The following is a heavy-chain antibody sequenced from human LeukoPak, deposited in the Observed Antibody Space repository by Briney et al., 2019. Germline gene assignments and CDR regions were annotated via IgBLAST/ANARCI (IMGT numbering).Heavy chain of an antibody. CDR2: IKQDGSDK. D-gene: IGHD4-17*01. CDR1: GFTFSNYA. J-gene: IGHJ4*02. V-gene: IGHV3-7*01. Sequence: GGSLRLSCAASGFTFSNYAMTWVRQAPGKGLEWVANIKQDGSDKYYVDSLKGRFTISRDNAKNSLFLQMNRLRAEDTAVYYCAVENGDYFDYWGQGTLVTVSS. CDR3: AVENGDYFDY.